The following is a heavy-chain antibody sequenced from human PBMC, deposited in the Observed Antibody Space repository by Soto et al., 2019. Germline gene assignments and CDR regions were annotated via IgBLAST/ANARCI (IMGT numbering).Heavy chain of an antibody. CDR1: GYTLTGLS. CDR3: ATDHHSGSYYDWFDP. CDR2: FDPEDGET. V-gene: IGHV1-24*01. D-gene: IGHD1-26*01. Sequence: ASVKVSCKVSGYTLTGLSMHWVRQAPGKRLEWMGGFDPEDGETIYAQKFQGRVTMTEDTSTDTAYMELSSLRSEDTAVYYCATDHHSGSYYDWFDPWGQGTLVTVSS. J-gene: IGHJ5*02.